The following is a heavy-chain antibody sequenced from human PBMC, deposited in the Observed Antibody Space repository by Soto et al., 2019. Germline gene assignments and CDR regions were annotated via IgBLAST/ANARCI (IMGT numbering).Heavy chain of an antibody. CDR2: IYYSGST. D-gene: IGHD3-22*01. J-gene: IGHJ4*02. V-gene: IGHV4-59*01. CDR1: GGSISSYY. Sequence: SETLSLTCTVSGGSISSYYWSWIRQPPGKGLEWIGYIYYSGSTNYNPSLKSRVTISVDTSKNQFSLKLSSVTAADTAVYYCARVSVHYYDSSGSLPYYFDYWGQGTLVTVSS. CDR3: ARVSVHYYDSSGSLPYYFDY.